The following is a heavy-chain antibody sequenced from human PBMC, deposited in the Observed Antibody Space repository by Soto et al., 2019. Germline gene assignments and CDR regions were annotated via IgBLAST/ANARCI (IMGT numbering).Heavy chain of an antibody. D-gene: IGHD3-16*01. CDR1: GASISSGNHY. CDR2: IYKTETS. J-gene: IGHJ2*01. V-gene: IGHV4-30-4*01. CDR3: ARDPPLGDGRYFDL. Sequence: SETLSLTCTVSGASISSGNHYWSWIRQPPGKGLQWIGYIYKTETSYYNPSLKSRVSISADKSKNQFSLQMTSVTAADTAVYYCARDPPLGDGRYFDLWGRGTLVTV.